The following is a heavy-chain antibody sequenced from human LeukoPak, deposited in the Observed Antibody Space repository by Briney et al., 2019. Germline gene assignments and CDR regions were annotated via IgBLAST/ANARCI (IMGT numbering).Heavy chain of an antibody. CDR3: ARDYYDTSGYPPEPFDN. V-gene: IGHV3-23*01. CDR2: IISSGGNT. CDR1: GFTFSSYA. J-gene: IGHJ4*02. D-gene: IGHD3-22*01. Sequence: GGSLRLSCAASGFTFSSYAMSWVRQAPGKGLEWVSAIISSGGNTYYADSVKGRFTLSRDNSKNTLYLQMNSLRAEDTAVYFCARDYYDTSGYPPEPFDNWGQGTLVTVSS.